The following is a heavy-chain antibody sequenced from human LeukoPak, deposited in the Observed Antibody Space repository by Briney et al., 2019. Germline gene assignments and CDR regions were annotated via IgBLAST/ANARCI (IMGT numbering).Heavy chain of an antibody. Sequence: GGSLRLSCAASGFTFDDYGMSWVRQAPGKGLEWVSGINWNGGSTGYADSVKGRFTISRDNAKNSLYLQMNSLRAEDTALYYCAKQGSSGWTYHFDYWGQGTLVTVSS. CDR2: INWNGGST. CDR1: GFTFDDYG. J-gene: IGHJ4*02. D-gene: IGHD6-19*01. V-gene: IGHV3-20*04. CDR3: AKQGSSGWTYHFDY.